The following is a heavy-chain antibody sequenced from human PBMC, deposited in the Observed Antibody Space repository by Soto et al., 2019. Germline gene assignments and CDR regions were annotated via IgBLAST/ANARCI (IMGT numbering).Heavy chain of an antibody. V-gene: IGHV3-11*01. D-gene: IGHD6-6*01. CDR1: GFTFSDYY. J-gene: IGHJ4*02. Sequence: GGSLRLSCAASGFTFSDYYMSWIRQAPGKGLEWVSYISSSGSAIYYADSVKGRFTISRDNAKNSLYLQMNSLRAEDTAVYYCASWGYSSSRRDYWGQGTLVTVSS. CDR3: ASWGYSSSRRDY. CDR2: ISSSGSAI.